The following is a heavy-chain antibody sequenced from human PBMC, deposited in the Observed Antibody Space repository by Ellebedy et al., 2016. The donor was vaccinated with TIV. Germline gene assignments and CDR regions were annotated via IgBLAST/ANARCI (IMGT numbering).Heavy chain of an antibody. Sequence: SQTLSLTXAVYGGSFSGYYWSWIRQPPGKGLEWIGEIDHSGSTNYNPSLKSRVTISVDTSKNQFSLKLSSVTAADTAVYYCARGNGAARLYYYYYYMDVWGKGTTVTVSS. CDR1: GGSFSGYY. CDR2: IDHSGST. J-gene: IGHJ6*03. V-gene: IGHV4-34*01. CDR3: ARGNGAARLYYYYYYMDV. D-gene: IGHD6-6*01.